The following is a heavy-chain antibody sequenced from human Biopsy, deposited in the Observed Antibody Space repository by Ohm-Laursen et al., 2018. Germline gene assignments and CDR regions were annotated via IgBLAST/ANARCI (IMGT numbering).Heavy chain of an antibody. Sequence: TLSLTCAVNGESSSGYFWNWIRQPPGKGLEWIGEINQSGSTKYNPSLKRRATISVDTSKNQFSLKLRSVTAADTAVYYCARAVDYYDPYYYYGLDVWPRDYGHRLL. CDR2: INQSGST. V-gene: IGHV4-34*01. J-gene: IGHJ6*02. CDR1: GESSSGYF. CDR3: ARAVDYYDPYYYYGLDV. D-gene: IGHD3-16*01.